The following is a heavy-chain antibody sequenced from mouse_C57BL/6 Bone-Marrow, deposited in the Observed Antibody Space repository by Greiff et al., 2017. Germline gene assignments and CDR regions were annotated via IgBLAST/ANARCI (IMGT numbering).Heavy chain of an antibody. J-gene: IGHJ3*01. CDR3: ARWPTGTWFAY. CDR2: IYPGSGST. D-gene: IGHD4-1*02. Sequence: QVQLQQPGAELVKPGASVKMSCKASGYTFTSYWITWVKQRPGQGLEWIGDIYPGSGSTNYNQKFKGKATLTVDTSSSTAYMQLSSLTSEDSAVYYCARWPTGTWFAYWGQGTLVTVSA. CDR1: GYTFTSYW. V-gene: IGHV1-55*01.